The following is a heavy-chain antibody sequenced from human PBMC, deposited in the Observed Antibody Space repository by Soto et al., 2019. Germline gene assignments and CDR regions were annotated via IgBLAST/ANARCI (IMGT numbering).Heavy chain of an antibody. CDR1: GYTFTSYG. CDR3: EIWSEGYKSDYCDY. D-gene: IGHD3-10*01. Sequence: ASVKVSCKSSGYTFTSYGISWVRQAPGQGLEWMGWISAYNGNTNYAQKLQGRVTMTTDTSTSTAYMELRSLRSDDTTVYYCEIWSEGYKSDYCDYWCQCTPVTVSS. V-gene: IGHV1-18*01. J-gene: IGHJ4*02. CDR2: ISAYNGNT.